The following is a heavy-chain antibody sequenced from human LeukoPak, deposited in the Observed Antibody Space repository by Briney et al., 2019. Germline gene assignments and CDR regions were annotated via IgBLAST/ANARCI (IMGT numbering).Heavy chain of an antibody. V-gene: IGHV3-21*01. CDR2: ISSSSTYI. J-gene: IGHJ5*02. D-gene: IGHD3-10*01. CDR1: GFTFSNYN. Sequence: GGSLRLSCAASGFTFSNYNMNWVRQAPGKGLEWVSSISSSSTYIYYADSLKGRFTISRDNAKNSLYLQMNSLRAEETAVYYCARDLGGGWFDPWGQGTLVTVSS. CDR3: ARDLGGGWFDP.